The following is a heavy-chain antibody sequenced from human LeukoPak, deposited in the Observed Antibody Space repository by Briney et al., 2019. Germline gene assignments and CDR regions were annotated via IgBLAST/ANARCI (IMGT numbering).Heavy chain of an antibody. D-gene: IGHD6-19*01. J-gene: IGHJ4*02. CDR1: GYTFTGYY. CDR2: INPNSGGT. V-gene: IGHV1-2*02. CDR3: ARDLGSGWIIVDY. Sequence: ASVNVSCKASGYTFTGYYIHWVRQAPGQGLEWMGWINPNSGGTNSAQKFQGRVTLTRDTSISTAYLELSSLRSDDTAVYYCARDLGSGWIIVDYWGQGTLVTVSS.